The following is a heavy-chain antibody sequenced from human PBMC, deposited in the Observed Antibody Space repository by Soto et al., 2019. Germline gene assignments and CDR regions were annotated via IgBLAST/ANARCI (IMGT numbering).Heavy chain of an antibody. CDR3: ARPTRQWLGRRYYYGMDV. Sequence: QVQLQQWGAGLLKPSETLSLTCAVYGGSFSGYYWSWIRQPPGKGLEWIGEINHSGSTNYYPSLKRRVTISVDTSKYQFSLKLSSVTAADTAVYYCARPTRQWLGRRYYYGMDVWGQGTTFTVSS. J-gene: IGHJ6*02. D-gene: IGHD6-19*01. V-gene: IGHV4-34*01. CDR2: INHSGST. CDR1: GGSFSGYY.